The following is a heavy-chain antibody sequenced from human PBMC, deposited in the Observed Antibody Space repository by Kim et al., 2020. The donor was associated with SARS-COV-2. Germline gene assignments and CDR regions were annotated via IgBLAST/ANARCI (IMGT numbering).Heavy chain of an antibody. J-gene: IGHJ4*02. CDR3: ARETHDSTNYCFDY. CDR2: IYSGGST. D-gene: IGHD3-22*01. CDR1: GFTVSSNY. Sequence: GGSLRLSCAASGFTVSSNYMSWVRQAPGKGLEWVSVIYSGGSTYYADSVKGRFTISRDNSKNTLYLQMNSLRAEDTAVYYCARETHDSTNYCFDYWGQGTLVTVSS. V-gene: IGHV3-53*01.